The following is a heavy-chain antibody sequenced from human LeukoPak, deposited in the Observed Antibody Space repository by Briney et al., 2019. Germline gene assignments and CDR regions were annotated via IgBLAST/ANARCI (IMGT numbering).Heavy chain of an antibody. Sequence: GSLRLSCAASGFTFDDYGMSWVRQAPGKGLEWVSGINWNGGSTGYADSVKGRFTISRDNAKNSLYLQMNSLRAEDTAVYYCAKDRVFELWFEEASPYYFDYWGQGTLVTVSS. CDR2: INWNGGST. CDR1: GFTFDDYG. D-gene: IGHD3-10*01. J-gene: IGHJ4*02. V-gene: IGHV3-20*04. CDR3: AKDRVFELWFEEASPYYFDY.